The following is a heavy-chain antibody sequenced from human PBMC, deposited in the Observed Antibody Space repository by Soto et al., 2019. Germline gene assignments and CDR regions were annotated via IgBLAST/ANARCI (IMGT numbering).Heavy chain of an antibody. CDR1: GYSFSSYG. CDR3: ARGGYYDSSGSRNYHYYGMDV. J-gene: IGHJ6*02. V-gene: IGHV1-18*01. D-gene: IGHD3-22*01. Sequence: ASVKVSCKASGYSFSSYGINWVRQAPGQGLEWLGWVSPYNDDTKYSQKLQGIVTMTTDTSSRIAYMVLRSLRSDDTAVYFCARGGYYDSSGSRNYHYYGMDVWGQGTTVTVSS. CDR2: VSPYNDDT.